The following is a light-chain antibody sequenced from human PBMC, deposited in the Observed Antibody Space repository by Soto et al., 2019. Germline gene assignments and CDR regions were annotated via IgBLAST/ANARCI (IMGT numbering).Light chain of an antibody. V-gene: IGKV3-20*01. CDR1: QSVSSSY. J-gene: IGKJ1*01. Sequence: EIVLTQSPGTLSLSPGERATHSCRASQSVSSSYLAWYQQKPGQAPRLLIYGASSRATGIPDRFSGSGSGTDFTLTISRLEPEDFAVYYCQQYGSSPLCTFGQGTKVEIK. CDR3: QQYGSSPLCT. CDR2: GAS.